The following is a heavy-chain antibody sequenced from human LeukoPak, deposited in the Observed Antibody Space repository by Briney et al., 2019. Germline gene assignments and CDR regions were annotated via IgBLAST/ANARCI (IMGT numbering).Heavy chain of an antibody. J-gene: IGHJ4*02. Sequence: SETLSLTCAVSNYSISRGYHWGWIRQPPGKGQQWIGIIYPSGSTYYNPPLKSRVTISVDTSKNRFSLKLSSVTAADTAVYYCAIHPTGDYTPDYLGQGNLVIVSS. V-gene: IGHV4-38-2*01. CDR3: AIHPTGDYTPDY. CDR2: IYPSGST. D-gene: IGHD4-17*01. CDR1: NYSISRGYH.